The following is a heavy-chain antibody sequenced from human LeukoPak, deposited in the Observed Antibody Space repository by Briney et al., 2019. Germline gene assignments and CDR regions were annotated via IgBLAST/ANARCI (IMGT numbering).Heavy chain of an antibody. V-gene: IGHV1-2*02. CDR3: ARGRDYGSGIYNWFDP. CDR2: INPNSGGT. Sequence: ASVKVSCTASGYTFTGYYMHWVRQAPGQGLEWMGWINPNSGGTNYAQKFQGRVTMTRDTSISTAYMELSRLRSDDTAVYYCARGRDYGSGIYNWFDPWGQGTLVTVSS. D-gene: IGHD3-10*01. CDR1: GYTFTGYY. J-gene: IGHJ5*02.